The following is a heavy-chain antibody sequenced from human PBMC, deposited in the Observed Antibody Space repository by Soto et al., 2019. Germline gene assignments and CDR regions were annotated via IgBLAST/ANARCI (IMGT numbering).Heavy chain of an antibody. CDR1: GFTFISYS. V-gene: IGHV3-21*01. CDR2: ISSSSSYI. CDR3: ARDTRAARYYGMDV. Sequence: GGSLRLSCAASGFTFISYSMNWVRQAPGKGLEWVSSISSSSSYIYYADSVKGRFTISRDNAKNSLYLQMNSLRAEDTAVYYCARDTRAARYYGMDVWGQGTTVTVSS. D-gene: IGHD6-6*01. J-gene: IGHJ6*02.